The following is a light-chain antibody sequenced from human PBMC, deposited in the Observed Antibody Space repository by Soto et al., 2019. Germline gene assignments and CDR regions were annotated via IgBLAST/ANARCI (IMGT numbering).Light chain of an antibody. V-gene: IGLV2-14*01. Sequence: QSALTQPASVSGSPGQSITISCTGTSSDVGGYNYVSWYQQHPGKAPKLMMYAVSNRPSGVSTRFSGSKSGNTASLTISGLQAEDEADYHCSSYTTSSTLLYVFGTGTKVTVL. J-gene: IGLJ1*01. CDR2: AVS. CDR1: SSDVGGYNY. CDR3: SSYTTSSTLLYV.